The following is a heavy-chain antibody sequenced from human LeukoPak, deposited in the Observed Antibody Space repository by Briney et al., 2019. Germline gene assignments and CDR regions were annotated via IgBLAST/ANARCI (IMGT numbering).Heavy chain of an antibody. CDR3: ASRGIAVSGKRFDP. Sequence: ASVKVSCKASGYTFTAYYMHWVRQAPGQGLEWMGWINPNSGGTNYAQKFQGRVTMTRDTSISTAYMELSSLRSDDTAVYYCASRGIAVSGKRFDPWGPGTLVTVSS. D-gene: IGHD6-19*01. J-gene: IGHJ5*02. CDR1: GYTFTAYY. CDR2: INPNSGGT. V-gene: IGHV1-2*02.